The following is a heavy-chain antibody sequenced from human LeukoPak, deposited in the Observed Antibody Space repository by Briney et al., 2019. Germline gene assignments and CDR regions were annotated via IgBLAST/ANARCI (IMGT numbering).Heavy chain of an antibody. Sequence: GGSLRLSCAASGFNFISYAMSWVRQAPGKGLEWVSSINYSGGSTYYADSVKGRFTISRDNSKNTLYLLMNSLRVDDTAVYYCAKGGGHAALDIWGQGTTVTVSS. V-gene: IGHV3-23*01. CDR1: GFNFISYA. CDR2: INYSGGST. CDR3: AKGGGHAALDI. J-gene: IGHJ3*02. D-gene: IGHD3-16*01.